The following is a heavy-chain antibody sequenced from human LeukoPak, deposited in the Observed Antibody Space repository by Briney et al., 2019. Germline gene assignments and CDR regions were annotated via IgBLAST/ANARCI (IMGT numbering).Heavy chain of an antibody. J-gene: IGHJ3*02. CDR2: ISSGGSYI. Sequence: GGSLRLSCAGSGFTFSTYSMNWVRQALGKGLEWVSSISSGGSYIYYADSVKGRFTISRDNAKNSLYLQMNSLRAEDTAVYYCARDLDDYVWGSYRGPDAFDIWGQGTMVTVSS. CDR1: GFTFSTYS. CDR3: ARDLDDYVWGSYRGPDAFDI. D-gene: IGHD3-16*02. V-gene: IGHV3-21*01.